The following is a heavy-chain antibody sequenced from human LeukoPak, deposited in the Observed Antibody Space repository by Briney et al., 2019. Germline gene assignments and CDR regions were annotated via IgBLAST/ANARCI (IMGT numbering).Heavy chain of an antibody. J-gene: IGHJ6*03. CDR3: ARSGYSSGWYRYYYYYMDV. CDR1: GGSISSYY. Sequence: SETLSLTCTVSGGSISSYYWSWIRQPPGKGLEWIGEINHSGSTNYNPSLKSRVTISVDTSKNQFSLKLSSVTAADTAVYYCARSGYSSGWYRYYYYYMDVWGNGTTVTISS. V-gene: IGHV4-34*01. CDR2: INHSGST. D-gene: IGHD6-19*01.